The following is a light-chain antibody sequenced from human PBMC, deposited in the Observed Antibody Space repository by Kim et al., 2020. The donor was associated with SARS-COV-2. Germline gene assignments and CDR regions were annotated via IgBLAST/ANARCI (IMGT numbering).Light chain of an antibody. J-gene: IGKJ2*01. CDR3: MQYGSSPGYT. Sequence: ESLLTQSPGTLSLSPGERATLSCRASQSVTSSQLAWYQQKPGQAPRLLIFGASSRAADIPDRFRGRGSGTDFTLTITRLDPEDFAVYYCMQYGSSPGYTFGQGTKLEI. V-gene: IGKV3-20*01. CDR2: GAS. CDR1: QSVTSSQ.